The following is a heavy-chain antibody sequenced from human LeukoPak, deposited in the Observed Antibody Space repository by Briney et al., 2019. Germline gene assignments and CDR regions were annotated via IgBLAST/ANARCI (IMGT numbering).Heavy chain of an antibody. D-gene: IGHD3-22*01. CDR2: IYYSGSN. CDR1: GGSISSYY. Sequence: PSETLSLTCTVSGGSISSYYWSWIRHPPGKRREWIGYIYYSGSNNYKPSPKCRVTISVAKSKNKFSLKLRCVTAADTAVYYCARVKEYMIEDYFDYWGQGTLVTVSS. V-gene: IGHV4-59*01. J-gene: IGHJ4*02. CDR3: ARVKEYMIEDYFDY.